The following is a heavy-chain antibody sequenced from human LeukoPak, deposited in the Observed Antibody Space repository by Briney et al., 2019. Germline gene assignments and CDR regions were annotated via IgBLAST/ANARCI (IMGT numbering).Heavy chain of an antibody. D-gene: IGHD3-22*01. CDR2: IYYSGST. CDR1: GGSISSGGYY. CDR3: ARDPYDDSSAFDI. J-gene: IGHJ3*02. V-gene: IGHV4-31*03. Sequence: SETLSLTCTVSGGSISSGGYYWSWIRQHPGKGLEWIGYIYYSGSTYYNPSLKSRVTISVDTSKNQFSLKLSSVTAADTAVYYCARDPYDDSSAFDIWGQGTVVTVSS.